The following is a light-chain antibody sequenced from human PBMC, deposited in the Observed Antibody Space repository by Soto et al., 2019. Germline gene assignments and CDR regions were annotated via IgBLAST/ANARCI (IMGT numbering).Light chain of an antibody. CDR3: SSYTSSSTRV. Sequence: QSALPKPASVYGSPGQSITISCTGTSSDVGGYNYVSWYQQHSGKAPKLMIYEVSNRPSGVSNRFSGSKSGNTASLTISGLKAEDEADYYCSSYTSSSTRVFGVGTQLTVL. CDR1: SSDVGGYNY. J-gene: IGLJ3*02. V-gene: IGLV2-14*01. CDR2: EVS.